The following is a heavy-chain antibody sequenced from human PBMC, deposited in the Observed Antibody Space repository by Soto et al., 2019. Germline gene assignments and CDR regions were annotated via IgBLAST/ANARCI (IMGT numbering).Heavy chain of an antibody. V-gene: IGHV3-33*01. D-gene: IGHD1-7*01. CDR2: IWYDGSNK. CDR1: GFTFSSYG. Sequence: GESLKISCAASGFTFSSYGMHWVRQAPGKGLEWVAVIWYDGSNKYYADSVKGRFTISRDNSKNTLYLQMNSLRAEDTAVYYCARGGWKSNWNYESHVDYWGQGTLVTVSS. J-gene: IGHJ4*02. CDR3: ARGGWKSNWNYESHVDY.